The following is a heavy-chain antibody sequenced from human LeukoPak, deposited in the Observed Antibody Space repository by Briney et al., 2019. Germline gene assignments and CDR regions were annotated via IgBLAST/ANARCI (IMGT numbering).Heavy chain of an antibody. Sequence: SETLSLTCTVSGGSISSYYWGWIRQPPGKGLEWIGSIYYSGSTYYNPSLKSRVTISVDTSKNQFSLKLSSVTAADTAVYYCARLGYCSSTSCQKSRRWFDPWGQGTLVTVSS. V-gene: IGHV4-39*01. CDR1: GGSISSYY. J-gene: IGHJ5*02. CDR2: IYYSGST. CDR3: ARLGYCSSTSCQKSRRWFDP. D-gene: IGHD2-2*01.